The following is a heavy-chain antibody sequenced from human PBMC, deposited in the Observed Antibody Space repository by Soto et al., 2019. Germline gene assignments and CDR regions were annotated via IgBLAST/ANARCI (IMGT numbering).Heavy chain of an antibody. CDR1: GGSISNYY. D-gene: IGHD4-17*01. Sequence: LSLTCTVSGGSISNYYWSWIRQPPGKGLEWIGYIYSSGRTNYNPSLKSRVTISVDTSKNQFSLKLSSVTAADTAVYYCARHPTVTEYYFDYWGQGTLVTVSS. CDR3: ARHPTVTEYYFDY. V-gene: IGHV4-59*08. CDR2: IYSSGRT. J-gene: IGHJ4*02.